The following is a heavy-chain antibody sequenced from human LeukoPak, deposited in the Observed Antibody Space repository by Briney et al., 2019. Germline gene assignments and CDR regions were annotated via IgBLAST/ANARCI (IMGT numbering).Heavy chain of an antibody. V-gene: IGHV3-48*01. CDR3: AELGITMIGGV. CDR2: ISSSSSTI. Sequence: GGSLRLSCVASGFTFSSYAMSWVRQAPGKGLEWVSYISSSSSTIYYADSVKGRFTISRDNAKNSLYLQMNSLRAEDTAVYYCAELGITMIGGVWGKGTTVTISS. J-gene: IGHJ6*04. D-gene: IGHD3-10*02. CDR1: GFTFSSYA.